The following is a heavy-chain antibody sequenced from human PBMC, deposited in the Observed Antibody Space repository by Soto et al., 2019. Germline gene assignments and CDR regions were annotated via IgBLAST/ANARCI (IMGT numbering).Heavy chain of an antibody. CDR2: IWYDGSNK. CDR1: GFTFSSYG. CDR3: ARDGGCRDGYTVGCNWFDP. V-gene: IGHV3-33*01. D-gene: IGHD5-12*01. Sequence: QVQLVESGGGVVQPGRSLRLSCAASGFTFSSYGMHRVRQAPGKGLEWVAVIWYDGSNKYCADSVKGRFTISRDNSKNTLYLQMNSLRAEDTAVYYCARDGGCRDGYTVGCNWFDPWGQGTLVTVSS. J-gene: IGHJ5*02.